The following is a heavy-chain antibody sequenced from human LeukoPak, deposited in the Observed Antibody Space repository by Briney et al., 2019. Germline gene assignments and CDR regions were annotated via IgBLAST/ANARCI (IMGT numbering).Heavy chain of an antibody. CDR2: INWSGGST. D-gene: IGHD1-26*01. CDR1: GFTLDDYG. J-gene: IGHJ3*02. CDR3: AKDIPPHGGSSDAFDI. Sequence: PGGALRLSCAASGFTLDDYGMSLGRQGPGEGLGWGSGINWSGGSTGYADSGKGRFTISRDNAKNSLYLQMNSLRAEDTAVYYCAKDIPPHGGSSDAFDIWGQGTMVTVSS. V-gene: IGHV3-20*04.